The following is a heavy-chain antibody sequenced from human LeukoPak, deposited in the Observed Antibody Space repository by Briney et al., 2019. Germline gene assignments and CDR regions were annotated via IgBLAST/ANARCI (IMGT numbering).Heavy chain of an antibody. Sequence: GGSLRLSCAASGFTFSSYAMSWVRQAPGKGLEWVSVIIGSGGSTFYADSVKGRFTIPRDNSKNTLYLQMNSLRAEDTAVYYCAKQPISGSSTWYFDCWGQGTLVTVSS. D-gene: IGHD6-13*01. J-gene: IGHJ4*02. CDR3: AKQPISGSSTWYFDC. CDR1: GFTFSSYA. CDR2: IIGSGGST. V-gene: IGHV3-23*01.